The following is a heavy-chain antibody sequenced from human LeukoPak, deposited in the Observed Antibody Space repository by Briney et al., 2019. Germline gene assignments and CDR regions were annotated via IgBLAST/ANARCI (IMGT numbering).Heavy chain of an antibody. CDR3: ARASYGDYVAELWPRDY. CDR1: GFTFSSYS. J-gene: IGHJ4*02. Sequence: GGSLRLSCVASGFTFSSYSMNWVRQAPGKGLEWVSSISSSSSYIYYADSVKGRFTISRDNAKNSLYLQMNSLRAEDTAVYYCARASYGDYVAELWPRDYWGQGTLVTVSS. V-gene: IGHV3-21*01. D-gene: IGHD4-17*01. CDR2: ISSSSSYI.